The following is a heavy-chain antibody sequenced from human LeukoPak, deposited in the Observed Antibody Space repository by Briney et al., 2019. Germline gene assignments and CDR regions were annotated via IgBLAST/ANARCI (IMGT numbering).Heavy chain of an antibody. Sequence: GGSLRLSCAASGITFSSYWMHWVRQAPGKGLVWVSRINSDGSGTSYADSVKGRFTISRDNAKNMLYLQMNSLRAEDTAVYYCARVALTFYGMDVWGQGTTVTVSS. D-gene: IGHD4/OR15-4a*01. J-gene: IGHJ6*02. CDR3: ARVALTFYGMDV. V-gene: IGHV3-74*01. CDR1: GITFSSYW. CDR2: INSDGSGT.